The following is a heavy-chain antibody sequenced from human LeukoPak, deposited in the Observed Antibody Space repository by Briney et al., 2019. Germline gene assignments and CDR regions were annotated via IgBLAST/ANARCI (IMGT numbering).Heavy chain of an antibody. CDR3: ARVKITVTTDHDAFDI. V-gene: IGHV3-7*01. CDR1: GFTFSSYW. CDR2: IKQDGSEK. Sequence: GGSLRLSCAASGFTFSSYWMSWVRQAPGKGLEWVANIKQDGSEKYYVDSVKGRFTISRDNAKNSLYLQMNSLRAEDTAVYYCARVKITVTTDHDAFDIWGQGTMVTVSS. J-gene: IGHJ3*02. D-gene: IGHD4-17*01.